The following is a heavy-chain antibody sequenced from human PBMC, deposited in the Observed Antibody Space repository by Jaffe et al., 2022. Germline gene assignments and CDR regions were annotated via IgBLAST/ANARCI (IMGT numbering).Heavy chain of an antibody. CDR3: ARDRNDFWSGYWDY. CDR1: GFTFSSRC. Sequence: EVQLVESGGGLVQPGGSLRLSCAASGFTFSSRCMSWVRQAPGKGLEWVANINQDGSEKYYVGSVKGRFSISRDDDKQSVYLQMNSLRAEDTAVYFCARDRNDFWSGYWDYWGQGSLVSVSS. CDR2: INQDGSEK. V-gene: IGHV3-7*01. D-gene: IGHD3-3*01. J-gene: IGHJ4*02.